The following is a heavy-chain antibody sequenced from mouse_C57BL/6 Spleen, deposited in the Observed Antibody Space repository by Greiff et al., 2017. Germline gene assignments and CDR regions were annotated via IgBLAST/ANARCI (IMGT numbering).Heavy chain of an antibody. CDR3: ARSCPVSYYFDY. Sequence: VQLQQSGAELVRPGTSVKMSCKASGYTFTNYWIGWAKQRPGHGLEWIGDIYPGGGYPNNNEKFKGKATLTADKSSSTTYMQFSSLTSEDSAIYYCARSCPVSYYFDYWGQGTTLTVSS. CDR2: IYPGGGYP. J-gene: IGHJ2*01. CDR1: GYTFTNYW. V-gene: IGHV1-63*01.